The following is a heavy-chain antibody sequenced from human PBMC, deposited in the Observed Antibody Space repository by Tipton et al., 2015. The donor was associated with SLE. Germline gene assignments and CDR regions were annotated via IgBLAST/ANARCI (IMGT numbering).Heavy chain of an antibody. J-gene: IGHJ4*02. V-gene: IGHV3-21*03. D-gene: IGHD3-10*01. CDR2: ISTSSSYI. CDR3: ARIHYYGSGSRDY. CDR1: GFTFSSYG. Sequence: GSLRLSCAVSGFTFSSYGMNWVRQAPGKGLEWVSCISTSSSYIYYADSVKGRFTISRDNAKSSLYLQMNSLRAEDTAVYYCARIHYYGSGSRDYWGQGTLVTVSS.